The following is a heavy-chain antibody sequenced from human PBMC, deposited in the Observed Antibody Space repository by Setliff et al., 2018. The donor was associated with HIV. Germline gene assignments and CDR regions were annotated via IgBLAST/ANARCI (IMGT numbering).Heavy chain of an antibody. CDR1: GGPISGSSYH. V-gene: IGHV4-39*07. CDR2: IYHSGST. Sequence: SETLSLTCTVSGGPISGSSYHWGWIRQTPGKGLEWIGSIYHSGSTYYKPSLKSRVTISVDTSKNQFSLKLTSVTAADAAVYYCAQEERDAYNYWFDPWGQGTLVTVS. CDR3: AQEERDAYNYWFDP. D-gene: IGHD1-1*01. J-gene: IGHJ5*02.